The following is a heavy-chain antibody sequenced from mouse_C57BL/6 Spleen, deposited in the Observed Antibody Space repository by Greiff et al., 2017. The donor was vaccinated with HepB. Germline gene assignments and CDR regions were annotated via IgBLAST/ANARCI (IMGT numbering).Heavy chain of an antibody. V-gene: IGHV1-53*01. D-gene: IGHD1-1*01. J-gene: IGHJ2*01. Sequence: QVQLQQPGTELVKPGASVKLSFTSYWMHWVKQRPGQGLEWIGNINPSNGGTNYNEKFKSKATLTVDKSSSTAYMQLSSLTSEDSAVYYCARGYYYGSSYYFDYWGQGTTLTVSS. CDR3: ARGYYYGSSYYFDY. CDR2: INPSNGGT. CDR1: TSYW.